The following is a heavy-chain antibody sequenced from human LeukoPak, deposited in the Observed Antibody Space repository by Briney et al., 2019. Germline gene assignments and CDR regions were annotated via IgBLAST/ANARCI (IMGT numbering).Heavy chain of an antibody. CDR2: IWYDGSNK. Sequence: PGRSLRLSCAASGFTFSSYGMHWVRQAPGKGLEWVAVIWYDGSNKYYADSVKGRFTISRDNSKNTLYLQMNSLRAEDTAVYYCARGPSYYYGSGSLYYFDYWGQGTLVTVSS. J-gene: IGHJ4*02. V-gene: IGHV3-33*01. D-gene: IGHD3-10*01. CDR3: ARGPSYYYGSGSLYYFDY. CDR1: GFTFSSYG.